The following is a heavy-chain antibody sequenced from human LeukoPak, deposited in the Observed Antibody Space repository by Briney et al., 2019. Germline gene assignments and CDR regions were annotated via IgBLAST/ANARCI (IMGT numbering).Heavy chain of an antibody. CDR2: IIPTFGLV. Sequence: GASVKVSCTASGGTFDTYAISWVRQAPGQGLEWVGGIIPTFGLVNYAEDLQGRATITADKSTSTFFMEMTSLRSDDTAMYYCVSSPPVGQLPIISYFDPWGQGTLVTVSS. V-gene: IGHV1-69*10. CDR3: VSSPPVGQLPIISYFDP. J-gene: IGHJ5*02. CDR1: GGTFDTYA. D-gene: IGHD2-2*01.